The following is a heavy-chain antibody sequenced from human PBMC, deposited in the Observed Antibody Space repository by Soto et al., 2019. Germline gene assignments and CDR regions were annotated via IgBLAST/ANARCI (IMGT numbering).Heavy chain of an antibody. D-gene: IGHD6-13*01. Sequence: QVQLQESGPGLVKPSETLSLTCTVSGGSISSYYWSWIRQPPGKGLEWIGYIYYSGSTYYNPSLKSRVTISVDTSKNQFSLKLSSVTAADTAVYYCASVKKQQLPRWDYYYYMDVWGKGTTVTVSS. J-gene: IGHJ6*03. V-gene: IGHV4-59*08. CDR2: IYYSGST. CDR1: GGSISSYY. CDR3: ASVKKQQLPRWDYYYYMDV.